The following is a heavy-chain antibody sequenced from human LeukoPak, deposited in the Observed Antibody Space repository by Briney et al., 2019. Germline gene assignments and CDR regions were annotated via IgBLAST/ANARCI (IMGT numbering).Heavy chain of an antibody. CDR2: ISSSSSYI. Sequence: GGSLRLSCAASGFTFSSYSMNWVRQAPGKGLEWVSSISSSSSYIYYADSVKGRFTISRDNAKNSLYLQMNSLRAEDTAVYYCARDQRDSGSYYGHFDYWDQGTLVTVSS. CDR3: ARDQRDSGSYYGHFDY. D-gene: IGHD1-26*01. CDR1: GFTFSSYS. V-gene: IGHV3-21*01. J-gene: IGHJ4*02.